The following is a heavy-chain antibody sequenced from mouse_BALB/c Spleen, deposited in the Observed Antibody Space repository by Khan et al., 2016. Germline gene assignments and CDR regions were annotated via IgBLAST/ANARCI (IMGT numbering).Heavy chain of an antibody. J-gene: IGHJ3*01. CDR1: GYTFSSYW. Sequence: QVQLQQSGAELMKPGASVKISCKATGYTFSSYWIEWIKERPGHGLEWIGEILPGSGSTNYNEKFKGKATFTAETSSNTAYMQISSLTSEDSAVLYCARCAYWGQGTLVTVSA. V-gene: IGHV1-9*01. CDR2: ILPGSGST. CDR3: ARCAY.